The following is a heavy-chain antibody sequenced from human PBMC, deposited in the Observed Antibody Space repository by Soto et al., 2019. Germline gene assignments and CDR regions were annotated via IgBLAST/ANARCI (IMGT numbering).Heavy chain of an antibody. CDR1: GSSFTSFG. CDR3: ARDQFLKVRLDH. D-gene: IGHD2-21*01. J-gene: IGHJ5*02. CDR2: ISAYNGNT. V-gene: IGHV1-18*01. Sequence: QVQLVQSGAEVKKPGASVKVSCKASGSSFTSFGISWVRQAPGHGLEWIGWISAYNGNTNYAQNFQGRVTMTTDTSTNTAYMELWSLRSDDTAVYFCARDQFLKVRLDHWGQGTLITVSS.